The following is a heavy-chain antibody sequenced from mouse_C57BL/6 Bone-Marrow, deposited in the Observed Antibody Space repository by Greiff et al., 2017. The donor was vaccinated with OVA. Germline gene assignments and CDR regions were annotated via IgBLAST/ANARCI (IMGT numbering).Heavy chain of an antibody. Sequence: VKLVESDAELVKPGASVKISCKVSGYTFTDHTIHWMKQRPEQGLEWIGYIYPRDGSTKYNEKFKGKATLTADKSSSTAYMQLNSLTSEDSAVYFCAWYYGSSLYYFDYWGQGTTLTVSS. V-gene: IGHV1-78*01. D-gene: IGHD1-1*01. J-gene: IGHJ2*01. CDR3: AWYYGSSLYYFDY. CDR1: GYTFTDHT. CDR2: IYPRDGST.